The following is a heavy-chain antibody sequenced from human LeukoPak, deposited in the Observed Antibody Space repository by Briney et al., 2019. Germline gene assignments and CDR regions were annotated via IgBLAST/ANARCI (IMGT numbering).Heavy chain of an antibody. Sequence: GASVKVSCKASGYTFTSYAMNWVRQAPGQGLEWMGWINTNTGKPTYAQGFTGRIVFSLDSSVSTAYLQINSLNAEGTAVYYCARAASLDYWGQGTLVTVSS. CDR1: GYTFTSYA. CDR2: INTNTGKP. CDR3: ARAASLDY. V-gene: IGHV7-4-1*02. J-gene: IGHJ4*02. D-gene: IGHD2-2*01.